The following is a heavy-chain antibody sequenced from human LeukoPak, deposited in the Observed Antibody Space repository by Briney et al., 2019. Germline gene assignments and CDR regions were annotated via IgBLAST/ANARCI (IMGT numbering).Heavy chain of an antibody. D-gene: IGHD3-10*01. V-gene: IGHV3-48*03. CDR3: ARVGRITMVRGRRYNWFDP. J-gene: IGHJ5*02. CDR1: GFTFSSYE. Sequence: GSLRLSCAASGFTFSSYEMNWVRQAPGKGLEWVSYISSSGSTIYYADSVKGRFTISRDNAKNSLYLQMNSLRAEDTAVYYCARVGRITMVRGRRYNWFDPWGQGTLVTVSS. CDR2: ISSSGSTI.